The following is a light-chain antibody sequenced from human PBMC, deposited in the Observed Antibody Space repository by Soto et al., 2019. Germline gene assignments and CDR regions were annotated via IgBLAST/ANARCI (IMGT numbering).Light chain of an antibody. J-gene: IGLJ3*02. CDR1: SSDVGGYNY. Sequence: QSVLTQPPSASGSPGQSVTISCTGTSSDVGGYNYVSWYQQHPGKAPKLIIYEVSQRPSGVPDGFSGSKSGNTASQTVSGLQGEDEADYYCSSYAGSNYWVVGGGTKLTV. V-gene: IGLV2-8*01. CDR2: EVS. CDR3: SSYAGSNYWV.